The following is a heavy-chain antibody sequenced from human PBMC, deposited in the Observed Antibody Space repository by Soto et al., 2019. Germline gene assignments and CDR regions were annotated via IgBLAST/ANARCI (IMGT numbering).Heavy chain of an antibody. J-gene: IGHJ5*02. CDR1: GYTFTSYG. Sequence: QVQLVQSGAEVKKPGASVKVSCKASGYTFTSYGLSWVRQAPGQGLEWMGWISAYNGNTNYAQKLQGSVTMTTDTTTRPAYMDMRSLRSDDTDVDYWARCCPETWIQLWSGNWFDPWGQGTLVTVSS. CDR2: ISAYNGNT. V-gene: IGHV1-18*01. D-gene: IGHD5-18*01. CDR3: ARCCPETWIQLWSGNWFDP.